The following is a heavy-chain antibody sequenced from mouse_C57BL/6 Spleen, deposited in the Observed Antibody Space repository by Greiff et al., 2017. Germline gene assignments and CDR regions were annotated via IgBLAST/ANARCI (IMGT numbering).Heavy chain of an antibody. J-gene: IGHJ4*01. Sequence: EVQLQQSGPELVKPGASVKISCKASGYTFTDYYMNWVKQSHGKSLEWIGDINPNNGGTSYNQKFKGKATLTVDKSSSTAYMGLRSLTSEDSAVYYCARQLRGYAMDYWGQGTAVTVSS. CDR1: GYTFTDYY. CDR3: ARQLRGYAMDY. V-gene: IGHV1-26*01. CDR2: INPNNGGT. D-gene: IGHD3-2*02.